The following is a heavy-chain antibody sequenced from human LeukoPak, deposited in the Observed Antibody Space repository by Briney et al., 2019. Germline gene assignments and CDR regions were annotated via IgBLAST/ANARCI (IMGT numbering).Heavy chain of an antibody. D-gene: IGHD5-12*01. CDR2: VSSSDSTI. J-gene: IGHJ4*02. V-gene: IGHV3-48*03. CDR1: GFTFSNYE. Sequence: GGSLRHSCAASGFTFSNYEMNWVRQAPGKGLEWVSYVSSSDSTIYYADSVKGRFTISRDSAKNSLYLQMNSLRAEDTAVYYCARELVATNYFDYWGQGTLVTVSS. CDR3: ARELVATNYFDY.